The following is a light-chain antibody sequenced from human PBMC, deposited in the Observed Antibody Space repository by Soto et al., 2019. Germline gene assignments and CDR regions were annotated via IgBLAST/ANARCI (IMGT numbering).Light chain of an antibody. CDR2: GNN. V-gene: IGLV1-40*01. CDR1: SSNIGAGYY. J-gene: IGLJ1*01. CDR3: QSYDNSLSGYV. Sequence: QSVLTQPPSVSGAPGQRVTISCTGSSSNIGAGYYVHWYQQLPGTAPKLLIYGNNNRPSGVPDRFSGSKSGNSASLAITGLQAEDEADYYCQSYDNSLSGYVFGTGTKLTVL.